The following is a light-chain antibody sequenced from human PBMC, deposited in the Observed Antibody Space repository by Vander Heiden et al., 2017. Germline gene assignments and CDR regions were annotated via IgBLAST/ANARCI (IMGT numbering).Light chain of an antibody. CDR1: QSVLFSSNNKNY. CDR2: WAS. Sequence: DIVMTQYQASLAVSLGERATINCKSSQSVLFSSNNKNYLAWYQQKPGQPPKLLISWASTRESGVPDRFSGSGSGTDFTLTISSLQAEDVAVYYCQQYYSTPYTFGQGTKLEIK. CDR3: QQYYSTPYT. J-gene: IGKJ2*01. V-gene: IGKV4-1*01.